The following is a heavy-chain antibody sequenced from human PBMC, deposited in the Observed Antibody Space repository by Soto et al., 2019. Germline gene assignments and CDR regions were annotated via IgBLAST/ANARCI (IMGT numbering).Heavy chain of an antibody. J-gene: IGHJ5*02. Sequence: ASVKVSCKVSGYTLTELSMHWVPQAPGKGLEWMGGFDPEDGETIYAQKFQGRVTMSEDTSTDTAYMELSTLRSEDTAVYYCATDLYSGSYESPFDPWGQGTLVTVSS. D-gene: IGHD1-26*01. CDR1: GYTLTELS. CDR3: ATDLYSGSYESPFDP. CDR2: FDPEDGET. V-gene: IGHV1-24*01.